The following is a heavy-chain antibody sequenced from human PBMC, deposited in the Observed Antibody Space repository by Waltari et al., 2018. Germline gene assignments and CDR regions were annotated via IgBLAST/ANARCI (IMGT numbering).Heavy chain of an antibody. Sequence: EVQLVESGGGLVQPGGSLRLSCAASGFTFSDNWMTWVRQAPGKGLEWVANIKQDGSEKYYVDSVKGRFTISRDNAKNSLYLQMNGLSGEDTAVYYCARVIVYSDSPVCDFWGQGTLVIVSS. CDR1: GFTFSDNW. CDR3: ARVIVYSDSPVCDF. CDR2: IKQDGSEK. V-gene: IGHV3-7*04. D-gene: IGHD3-22*01. J-gene: IGHJ4*01.